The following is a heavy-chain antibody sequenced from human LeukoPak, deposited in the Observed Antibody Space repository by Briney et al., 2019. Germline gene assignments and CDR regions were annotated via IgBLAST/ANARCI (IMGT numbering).Heavy chain of an antibody. Sequence: SETLSLTCTVSGGSISSGSYYWSWIRQPPGKGLEWIGEINHSGSTNYNPSLKSRVTISVDTSKNQFSLKLSSVTAADTAVYYCARLGGNDFWSGYYLDYWGQGTLVTVSS. D-gene: IGHD3-3*01. V-gene: IGHV4-39*07. CDR1: GGSISSGSYY. CDR2: INHSGST. J-gene: IGHJ4*02. CDR3: ARLGGNDFWSGYYLDY.